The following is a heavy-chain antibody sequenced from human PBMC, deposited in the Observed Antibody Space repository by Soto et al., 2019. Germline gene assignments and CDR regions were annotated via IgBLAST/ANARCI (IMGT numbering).Heavy chain of an antibody. CDR2: ISAYNGNT. CDR1: GYTFTGYY. CDR3: ARDSSGYSHHAFDI. D-gene: IGHD3-22*01. Sequence: ASVKVSCKASGYTFTGYYMHWVRQANGQGLEWMGWISAYNGNTNYAQKLQGRVTMTTDTSTSTAYMELRSLRSDDTAVYYCARDSSGYSHHAFDIWGQGTMVTVS. V-gene: IGHV1-18*04. J-gene: IGHJ3*02.